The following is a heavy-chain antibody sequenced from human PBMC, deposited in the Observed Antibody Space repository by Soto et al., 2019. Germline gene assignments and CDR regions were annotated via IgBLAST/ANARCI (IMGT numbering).Heavy chain of an antibody. D-gene: IGHD2-15*01. CDR1: GFTFDDYA. CDR3: AKDDCSGGSCYSMDV. V-gene: IGHV3-9*01. Sequence: GGSLRLSCAASGFTFDDYAMHWVRQAPGKGLEWVSGISWNSGSIGYADSVKGRFTISRDNAKNSLYLQMNSLRAEDTALYYCAKDDCSGGSCYSMDVWGKGTTVTVSS. J-gene: IGHJ6*03. CDR2: ISWNSGSI.